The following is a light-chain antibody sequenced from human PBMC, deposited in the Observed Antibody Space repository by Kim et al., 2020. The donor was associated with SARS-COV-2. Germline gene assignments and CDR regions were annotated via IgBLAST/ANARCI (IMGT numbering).Light chain of an antibody. J-gene: IGKJ4*01. V-gene: IGKV1-33*01. CDR3: QQYAVLPT. CDR2: DVS. CDR1: QGISNY. Sequence: SASIGDRVNITWHTSQGISNYLNWYQHKPGKATTLLIYDVSNLKTGVPSRFSGSGSGTHFPFTNSSLQPEDIAIYYCQQYAVLPTFGGGTKVDIK.